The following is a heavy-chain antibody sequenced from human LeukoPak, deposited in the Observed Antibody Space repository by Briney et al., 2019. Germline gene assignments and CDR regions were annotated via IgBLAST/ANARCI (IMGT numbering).Heavy chain of an antibody. J-gene: IGHJ5*02. CDR3: ARDAGDLVGVSLGYFDP. CDR2: IYYSGST. D-gene: IGHD3-10*01. Sequence: SETLSLTCTVSGGSVSSGSYYWSWIRQPPGKGLEWIGYIYYSGSTNYNSSLKSRVTISVDTSKNQFSLKLSSVTAADTAVYYCARDAGDLVGVSLGYFDPWGQGTLVTVSS. V-gene: IGHV4-61*01. CDR1: GGSVSSGSYY.